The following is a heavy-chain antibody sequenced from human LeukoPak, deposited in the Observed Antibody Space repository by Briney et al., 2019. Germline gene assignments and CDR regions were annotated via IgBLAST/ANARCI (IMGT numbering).Heavy chain of an antibody. V-gene: IGHV3-21*01. J-gene: IGHJ3*02. CDR3: ARSRIWFGELLDDAFDI. CDR2: ISTSSSYI. Sequence: PGGSLRLSCAASGFTFSTYSMNWVRQAPGKGLEWVSSISTSSSYIYYADSVKGRFTISRDNSKNTLYLQMNSLRAEDTAVYYCARSRIWFGELLDDAFDIWGQGTMVTVSS. D-gene: IGHD3-10*01. CDR1: GFTFSTYS.